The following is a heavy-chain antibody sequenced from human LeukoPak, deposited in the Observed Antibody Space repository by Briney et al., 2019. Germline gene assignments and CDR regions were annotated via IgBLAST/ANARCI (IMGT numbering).Heavy chain of an antibody. CDR1: GGSISSGGYY. CDR2: IYHSGST. D-gene: IGHD3-9*01. V-gene: IGHV4-30-2*01. J-gene: IGHJ3*02. Sequence: SQTLSLTCTVSGGSISSGGYYWSWIRQPPGKGLEWIGYIYHSGSTYYNPSLKSRVTISVDRSKNQFSLKLSSVTAADTAVYYCAREPKGFLTGSLEDDAFDTWGQGTMVTVSS. CDR3: AREPKGFLTGSLEDDAFDT.